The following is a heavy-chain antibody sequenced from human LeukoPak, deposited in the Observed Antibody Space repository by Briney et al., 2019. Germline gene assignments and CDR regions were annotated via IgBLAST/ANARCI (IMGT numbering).Heavy chain of an antibody. Sequence: ASVKVSCKASGYTFTSYDINWVRQATGQGLEWMGWMNPNSGNTGYARKFQGGVTMTRNTSISTAYMELSSLRSEDTAVYYCARGVELEWVFDYWGQGTLVTVSS. V-gene: IGHV1-8*01. CDR1: GYTFTSYD. D-gene: IGHD3-3*01. CDR2: MNPNSGNT. CDR3: ARGVELEWVFDY. J-gene: IGHJ4*02.